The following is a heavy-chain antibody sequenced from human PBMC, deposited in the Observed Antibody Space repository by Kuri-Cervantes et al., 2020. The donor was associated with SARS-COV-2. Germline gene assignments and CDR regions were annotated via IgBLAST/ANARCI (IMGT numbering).Heavy chain of an antibody. J-gene: IGHJ4*02. Sequence: GESLKISCAASGFTFSGHWIHWVRQAPGKGLVWVSRINPDGSYTNNADSVKGRFTLSRDNAKNTLYLQMNSLRAEDTAVYYCARGSEGGWYQDYWGQGTLVTVSS. CDR3: ARGSEGGWYQDY. CDR1: GFTFSGHW. V-gene: IGHV3-74*01. CDR2: INPDGSYT. D-gene: IGHD6-19*01.